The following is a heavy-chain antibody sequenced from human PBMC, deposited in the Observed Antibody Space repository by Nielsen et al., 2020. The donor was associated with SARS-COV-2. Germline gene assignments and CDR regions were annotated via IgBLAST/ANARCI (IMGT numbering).Heavy chain of an antibody. CDR1: GGTFSRYG. CDR3: ARAIGPYYYDSSGYYPRGEVDY. Sequence: SVKVSCKASGGTFSRYGISWVRQAPGQGLEWMGGIIPIFGTANYAQKFQGRATITADKSTSTAYMELSSLRSEDTAVYYCARAIGPYYYDSSGYYPRGEVDYWGQGTLVTVSS. D-gene: IGHD3-22*01. J-gene: IGHJ4*02. CDR2: IIPIFGTA. V-gene: IGHV1-69*06.